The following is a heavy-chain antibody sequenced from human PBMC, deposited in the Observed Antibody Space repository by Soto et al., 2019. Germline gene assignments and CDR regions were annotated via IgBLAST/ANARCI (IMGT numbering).Heavy chain of an antibody. CDR2: IYYSGST. Sequence: SVTLALSCSFSGCSVSSGSYYLSWNRQPPGKGLEWIGYIYYSGSTNFNPSLKSRVAISADTSRNQFSLRVTSVTAADTAVYYCAGREFASSSFHYYYYAVDVWGQGNTVTVSS. V-gene: IGHV4-61*01. J-gene: IGHJ6*02. CDR3: AGREFASSSFHYYYYAVDV. CDR1: GCSVSSGSYY. D-gene: IGHD6-6*01.